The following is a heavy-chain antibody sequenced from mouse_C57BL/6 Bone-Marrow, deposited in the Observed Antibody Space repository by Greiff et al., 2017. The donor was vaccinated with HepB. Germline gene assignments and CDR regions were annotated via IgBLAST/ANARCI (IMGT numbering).Heavy chain of an antibody. V-gene: IGHV1-39*01. CDR3: ARSPSYSNDAMDY. Sequence: EVHLVESGPELVKPGASVKISCKASGYSFTDYNMNWVKQSNGKSLEWIGVINPNYGTTSYNQKFKGKATVTADQSSSTAYMQLNRLTSEDSAVSYCARSPSYSNDAMDYWGQGTTVTVSS. CDR1: GYSFTDYN. J-gene: IGHJ4*01. D-gene: IGHD2-5*01. CDR2: INPNYGTT.